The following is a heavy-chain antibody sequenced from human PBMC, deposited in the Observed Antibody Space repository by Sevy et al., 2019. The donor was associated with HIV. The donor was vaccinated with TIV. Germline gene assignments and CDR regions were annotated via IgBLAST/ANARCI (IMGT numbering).Heavy chain of an antibody. V-gene: IGHV3-7*01. CDR3: ARRYCTNGVCYRNLGPYYYYYGMDV. D-gene: IGHD2-8*01. J-gene: IGHJ6*02. CDR2: IKQDGSEK. CDR1: GFTFSSYW. Sequence: GGSLRLSCAASGFTFSSYWMSWVRQAPGKGLEWVANIKQDGSEKYYVHSVKGRFTISRDNAKNSLYLQMNSLRAEDTAVYYCARRYCTNGVCYRNLGPYYYYYGMDVWGQGTTVTVSS.